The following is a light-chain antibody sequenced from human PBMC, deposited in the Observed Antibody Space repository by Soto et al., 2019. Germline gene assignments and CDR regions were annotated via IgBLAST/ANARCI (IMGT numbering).Light chain of an antibody. J-gene: IGLJ2*01. CDR2: EVS. CDR3: TSYTSSSTLVI. V-gene: IGLV2-14*01. Sequence: QSARTQPASVSGSPGHSITGSCTGTSSDVGGYNYVSWYQQHPGKAPKLMIYEVSNRPSGVSNRFSGSKSGNTASLTISGLQADDDANYYCTSYTSSSTLVIFGGATKLTVL. CDR1: SSDVGGYNY.